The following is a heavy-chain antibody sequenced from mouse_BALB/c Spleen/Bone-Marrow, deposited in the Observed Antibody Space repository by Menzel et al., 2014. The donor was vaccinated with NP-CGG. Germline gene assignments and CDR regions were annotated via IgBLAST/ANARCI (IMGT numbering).Heavy chain of an antibody. CDR2: SRNKAKYYTT. J-gene: IGHJ3*01. D-gene: IGHD2-10*02. CDR1: GFTFSDFH. Sequence: EVQGVESGGGLVQPGDSLRLSCATSGFTFSDFHMEWVRQPPGKRLEWIAASRNKAKYYTTEYSASVKGRFIVSRDTSQSVLYLQMNALRAEDTAIYYCARDVGYGNYFVYWGQGTLVTVSA. V-gene: IGHV7-1*02. CDR3: ARDVGYGNYFVY.